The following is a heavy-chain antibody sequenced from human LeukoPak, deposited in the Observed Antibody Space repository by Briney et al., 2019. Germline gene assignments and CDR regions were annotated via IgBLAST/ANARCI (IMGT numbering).Heavy chain of an antibody. J-gene: IGHJ4*02. CDR3: ARGHYYDILTGYSLDY. CDR2: IYSGGST. Sequence: GGSLRLSCAASGFTVSSNYMSWVRQAPGKGLEWVSVIYSGGSTYYADSVKGRFTISSDNSKNTLYLQMNSLRAEDTAVYYCARGHYYDILTGYSLDYWGQGTLVTVSS. V-gene: IGHV3-53*01. CDR1: GFTVSSNY. D-gene: IGHD3-9*01.